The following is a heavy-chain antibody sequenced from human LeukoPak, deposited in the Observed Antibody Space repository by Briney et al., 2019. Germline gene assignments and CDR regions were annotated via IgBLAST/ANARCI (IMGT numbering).Heavy chain of an antibody. V-gene: IGHV4-61*10. J-gene: IGHJ1*01. CDR3: ARGGDIVVVTANSINEYFQH. CDR1: GGSISSGSYE. Sequence: PSETLSLTCSVPGGSISSGSYEWSWIRQPAGKGLEWTGHIYYSGSTNYNPSLKSRVTISVDTSKNQFSLKLSSVTAADTAVYYCARGGDIVVVTANSINEYFQHWGQGTLVTVSS. D-gene: IGHD2-21*02. CDR2: IYYSGST.